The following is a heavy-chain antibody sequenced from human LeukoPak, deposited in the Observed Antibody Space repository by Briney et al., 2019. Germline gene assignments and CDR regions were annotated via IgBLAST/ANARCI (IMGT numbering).Heavy chain of an antibody. J-gene: IGHJ4*02. CDR2: ISWNSGSI. V-gene: IGHV3-9*01. CDR3: AKGQQLVGAIDY. D-gene: IGHD6-13*01. CDR1: GFTFDDYA. Sequence: GGSLTLSCAASGFTFDDYAMHWVRHAPGKGLEWVSGISWNSGSIGYADSVKGRFTISRDNAKNSLYLQMNSLRAEDTALYYCAKGQQLVGAIDYWGQGTLVTVSS.